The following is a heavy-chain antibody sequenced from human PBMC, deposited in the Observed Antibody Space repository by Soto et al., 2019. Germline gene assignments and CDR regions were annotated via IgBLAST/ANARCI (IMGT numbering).Heavy chain of an antibody. CDR1: GGTFSSYA. CDR3: ARVRYYDSSGYYSDHYYYGMDV. J-gene: IGHJ6*02. CDR2: IIPIFGTA. V-gene: IGHV1-69*06. D-gene: IGHD3-22*01. Sequence: ASVKVSCKASGGTFSSYAISWVRQAPGQGLEWMGGIIPIFGTANYAQKFQGRVTITADKSTSTAYMELSSLRSEDTAVYYCARVRYYDSSGYYSDHYYYGMDVCGQGTTVTVSS.